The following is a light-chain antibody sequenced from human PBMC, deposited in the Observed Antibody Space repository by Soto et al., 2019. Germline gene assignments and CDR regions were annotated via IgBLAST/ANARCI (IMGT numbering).Light chain of an antibody. J-gene: IGLJ1*01. CDR2: EVS. CDR1: SRDVGAYSS. CDR3: NSYTSNNSRV. V-gene: IGLV2-14*01. Sequence: QSVLTQPASVSGSAGQSITISCTGTSRDVGAYSSVSWYQQHPGKAPKLMIFEVSNRPSGVSNRFSGSKSGNTASLAISGLQAEDEADYYCNSYTSNNSRVFGTGTKVTVL.